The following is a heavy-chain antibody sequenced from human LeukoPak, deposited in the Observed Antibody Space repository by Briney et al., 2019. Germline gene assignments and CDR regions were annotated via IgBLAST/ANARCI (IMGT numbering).Heavy chain of an antibody. CDR1: GFTVSSEY. V-gene: IGHV3-53*01. CDR2: IYSGGTT. D-gene: IGHD6-19*01. CDR3: ARDTDSSGLYRRFDY. J-gene: IGHJ4*02. Sequence: GGSLRLSCAISGFTVSSEYVTWLRQAPGKGLEWVSVIYSGGTTYYADSVKGRFTISRDNSKNTLYLQINSLRAEDTAVYYCARDTDSSGLYRRFDYWGQGTLVTVSS.